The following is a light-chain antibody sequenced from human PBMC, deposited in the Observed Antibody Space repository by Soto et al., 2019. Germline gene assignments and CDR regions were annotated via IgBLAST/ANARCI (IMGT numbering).Light chain of an antibody. Sequence: EIVLTQSPGTLSLSPWERATLSCRASQSVTSSYLAWYQQKPGQAPRLLIYAASSRATGIPARFSGSGSGTEFTLTISSLEPEDFAVYYCQQRYNWPLTFGQGTKVDIK. J-gene: IGKJ1*01. V-gene: IGKV3D-20*02. CDR3: QQRYNWPLT. CDR2: AAS. CDR1: QSVTSSY.